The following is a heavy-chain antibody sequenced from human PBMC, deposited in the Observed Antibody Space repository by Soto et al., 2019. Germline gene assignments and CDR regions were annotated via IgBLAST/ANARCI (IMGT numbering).Heavy chain of an antibody. Sequence: PSETLSLTCTVSGGSISSYYWSWIRQPAGKGLEWIGRSYTSGSTNYNPSLKSRVTMSVDTSKNQFSLKLSSVTAADPAVYSCVRDRMYSGGWSYYYYGMDVWRQGTTVTASS. CDR3: VRDRMYSGGWSYYYYGMDV. V-gene: IGHV4-4*07. CDR1: GGSISSYY. D-gene: IGHD6-25*01. J-gene: IGHJ6*02. CDR2: SYTSGST.